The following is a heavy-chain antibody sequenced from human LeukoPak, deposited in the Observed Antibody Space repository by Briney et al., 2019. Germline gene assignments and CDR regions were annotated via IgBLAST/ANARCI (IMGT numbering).Heavy chain of an antibody. Sequence: ASVKVSCKASGYTFTGYYMHWVRQAPGQGLEWMGWINPNSGGTNYAQKFQGRVTMTRDTSISTAYMELSRLRSDDTAVYYCATYYCDSSGYYYIDYWGQGTLVTVSS. J-gene: IGHJ4*02. V-gene: IGHV1-2*02. CDR2: INPNSGGT. CDR3: ATYYCDSSGYYYIDY. D-gene: IGHD3-22*01. CDR1: GYTFTGYY.